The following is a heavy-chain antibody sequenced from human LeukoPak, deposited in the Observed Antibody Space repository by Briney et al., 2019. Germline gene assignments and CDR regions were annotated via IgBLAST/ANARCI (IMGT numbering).Heavy chain of an antibody. Sequence: PGGSLRLSCAASGFTFSSYRMTWVRQAPGKGLEWVSYISSSSGTIYYADSVKGRFTISRDNAKNSLYLQMNSLRDEDTAVYYCARDGYCSGGSCYAGYFDYWGQGTLVTVSS. D-gene: IGHD2-15*01. J-gene: IGHJ4*02. CDR2: ISSSSGTI. CDR3: ARDGYCSGGSCYAGYFDY. V-gene: IGHV3-48*02. CDR1: GFTFSSYR.